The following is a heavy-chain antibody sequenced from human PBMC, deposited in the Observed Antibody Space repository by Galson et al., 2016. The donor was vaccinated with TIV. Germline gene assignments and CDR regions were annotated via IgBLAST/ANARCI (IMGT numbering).Heavy chain of an antibody. CDR3: AKGVSSQVHDSGSFDS. CDR1: GFTFSSYS. CDR2: ISDSSGSI. V-gene: IGHV3-48*01. D-gene: IGHD3-10*01. J-gene: IGHJ4*02. Sequence: SLRLSCAGSGFTFSSYSMTWVRQAPGKGLEWVSYISDSSGSIYYADSVKGRFTISRHYSKNTVYLQMNSLRPDDTAVYYCAKGVSSQVHDSGSFDSWGQGTLVIVSS.